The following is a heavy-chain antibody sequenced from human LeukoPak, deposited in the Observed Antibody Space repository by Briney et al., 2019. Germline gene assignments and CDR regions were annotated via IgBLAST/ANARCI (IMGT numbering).Heavy chain of an antibody. CDR3: ARDMQDIVVVPAAICEGYNWFDP. CDR2: ISSSSSYI. J-gene: IGHJ5*02. CDR1: GFTFSSYS. V-gene: IGHV3-21*01. D-gene: IGHD2-2*01. Sequence: PGGSLRLSCAASGFTFSSYSMNWVRQAPGKGLEWVSSISSSSSYIYYADSVKGRFTISRDNAKNSLYLQMNSLRAEDTAVYYCARDMQDIVVVPAAICEGYNWFDPWGQGTLVTVSS.